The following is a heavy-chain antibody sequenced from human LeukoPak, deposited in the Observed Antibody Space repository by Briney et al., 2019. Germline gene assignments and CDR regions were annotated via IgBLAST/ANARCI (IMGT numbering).Heavy chain of an antibody. V-gene: IGHV4-39*01. CDR2: IYYSGST. CDR1: GGSISSSSYY. D-gene: IGHD3-22*01. CDR3: ARHDSSGYYLFDY. J-gene: IGHJ4*02. Sequence: PSETLSLTCTVSGGSISSSSYYWGWIRQPTGKRLEWIGSIYYSGSTYYNPSLKSRVTISVDTSKNQFSLKLSSVTAADTAVYYCARHDSSGYYLFDYWGQGTLVTVSS.